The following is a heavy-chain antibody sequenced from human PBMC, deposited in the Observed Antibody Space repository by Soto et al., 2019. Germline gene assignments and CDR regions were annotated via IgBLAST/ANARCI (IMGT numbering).Heavy chain of an antibody. CDR3: AHAASVTIFAVLRRWFEP. CDR2: IYWDDDK. Sequence: GSGAALVNPTHTLTRTFTFSVFSLSNSLVGVVLIRHPPGKALEWLALIYWDDDKRYSQSLKSRLTITKDTSKNQVVLTMPNMDPVDTAKSYCAHAASVTIFAVLRRWFEPWGTRTRVTVSS. D-gene: IGHD3-3*01. V-gene: IGHV2-5*02. CDR1: VFSLSNSLVG. J-gene: IGHJ5*02.